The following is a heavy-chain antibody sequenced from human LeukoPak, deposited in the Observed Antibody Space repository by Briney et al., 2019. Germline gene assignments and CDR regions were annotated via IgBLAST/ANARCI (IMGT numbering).Heavy chain of an antibody. CDR2: IYYSGST. CDR3: ARDLASESGFDY. Sequence: SETLSLTCTVPGGSISSYYWSWIRQPPGKGLEWIGYIYYSGSTNYNPSLKSRVTISVDTSKNQFSLKLSSVTAADTAVYYCARDLASESGFDYWGQGTLVTVSS. J-gene: IGHJ4*02. V-gene: IGHV4-59*01. D-gene: IGHD2-15*01. CDR1: GGSISSYY.